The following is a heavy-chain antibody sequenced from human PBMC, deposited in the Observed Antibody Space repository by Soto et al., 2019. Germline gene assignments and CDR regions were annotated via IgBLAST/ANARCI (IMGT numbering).Heavy chain of an antibody. CDR3: VKYLRPRWAWPRDYFDL. J-gene: IGHJ4*02. Sequence: QVQLVESGGGLVLPGTSLRLSCAASGFAFTSHAMHWVRQAPGKGLEWVAVISFDGNVQYYADSVKGRFTISRDTSKNTLFLQMDSLRVADTAVYYCVKYLRPRWAWPRDYFDLWGLGTLVTVSS. CDR2: ISFDGNVQ. D-gene: IGHD2-21*01. CDR1: GFAFTSHA. V-gene: IGHV3-30*18.